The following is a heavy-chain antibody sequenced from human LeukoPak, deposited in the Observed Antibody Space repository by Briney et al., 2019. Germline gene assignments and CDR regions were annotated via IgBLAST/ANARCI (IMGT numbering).Heavy chain of an antibody. J-gene: IGHJ4*02. CDR3: ARSSVVWGSYRIFDY. Sequence: SETLSLTCAVYGGSFSGYYWSWIRQPPGKGLEWIGEINHSGSTNYNPSLKSRVTISVDTSKNQFSLKLSSVTAADTAVYYCARSSVVWGSYRIFDYWGQGTLVTVSS. D-gene: IGHD3-16*02. CDR1: GGSFSGYY. CDR2: INHSGST. V-gene: IGHV4-34*01.